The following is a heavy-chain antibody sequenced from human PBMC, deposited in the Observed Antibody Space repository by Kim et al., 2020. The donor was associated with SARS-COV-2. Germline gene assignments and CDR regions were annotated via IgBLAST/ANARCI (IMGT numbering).Heavy chain of an antibody. J-gene: IGHJ4*02. Sequence: GGSLRLSCAASGFTFDDYAMHWVRQAPGKGLEWVSGISWNSGSIGYADSVKGRFTISRDNAKNSLYLQMNSLRAEDTALYYCAKVLEGYGSGIDYWGQGT. CDR1: GFTFDDYA. CDR2: ISWNSGSI. D-gene: IGHD3-10*01. V-gene: IGHV3-9*01. CDR3: AKVLEGYGSGIDY.